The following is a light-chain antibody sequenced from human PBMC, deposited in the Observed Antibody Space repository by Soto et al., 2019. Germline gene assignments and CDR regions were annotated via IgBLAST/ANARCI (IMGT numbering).Light chain of an antibody. CDR1: ESVSNN. CDR3: QHYNNWPPLT. CDR2: GAS. V-gene: IGKV3-15*01. Sequence: EIVLTQSPGTLSLSPWERATLSCRASESVSNNYLAWYQQRPGQAPRLLIYGASTRATGLPARFSGSGSGTEFTLTISSLQSADFAVYYCQHYNNWPPLTFGGGTKVDIK. J-gene: IGKJ4*01.